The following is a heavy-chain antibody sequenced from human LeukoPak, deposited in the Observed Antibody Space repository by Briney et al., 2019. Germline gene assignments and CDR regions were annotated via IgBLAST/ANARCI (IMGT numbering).Heavy chain of an antibody. J-gene: IGHJ4*02. D-gene: IGHD2-2*02. CDR3: AKGLCSSTSCYIGY. CDR2: ISYDGSNK. V-gene: IGHV3-30-3*01. Sequence: GRSLRLSCAASGFTFSSYAMHWVRQAPGKGLEWVAVISYDGSNKYYADSVKGRFTISRDNSKNTLYLQTNSLRAEDTAVYYCAKGLCSSTSCYIGYWGQGTLVTVSS. CDR1: GFTFSSYA.